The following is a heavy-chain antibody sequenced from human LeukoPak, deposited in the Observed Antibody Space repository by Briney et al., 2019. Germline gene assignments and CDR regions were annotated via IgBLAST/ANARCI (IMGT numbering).Heavy chain of an antibody. V-gene: IGHV1-69*04. CDR1: GGTFISYA. CDR2: LIPIIGIA. D-gene: IGHD2-15*01. Sequence: GSSVQVSCKASGGTFISYAIRWVRPAPGQGVEWMGRLIPIIGIANYSQKFQGRVTITAHKSTSTAYMELSSLRSEDTAVYYCARDLMVAAPIPLVWGAALGPYYYGMDVWGQGTTVTVSS. J-gene: IGHJ6*02. CDR3: ARDLMVAAPIPLVWGAALGPYYYGMDV.